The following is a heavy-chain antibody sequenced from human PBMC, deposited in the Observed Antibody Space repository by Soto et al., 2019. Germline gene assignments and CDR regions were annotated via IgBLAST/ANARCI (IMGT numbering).Heavy chain of an antibody. V-gene: IGHV1-2*04. D-gene: IGHD6-19*01. CDR2: INPNSGGT. CDR3: ARNRDIAVAGTRAFDI. Sequence: ASVKVSCKASGYTFTGYYMHWVRQAPGQGLEWMGWINPNSGGTNYAQKFQGWVTMTRDTSISTAYMELSRLRSDDTAVFYCARNRDIAVAGTRAFDIWGQGTTVTVSS. CDR1: GYTFTGYY. J-gene: IGHJ3*02.